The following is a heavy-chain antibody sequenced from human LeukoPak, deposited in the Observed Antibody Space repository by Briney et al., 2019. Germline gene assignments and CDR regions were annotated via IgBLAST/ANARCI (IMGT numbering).Heavy chain of an antibody. CDR1: GYTFTGYY. V-gene: IGHV1-8*02. Sequence: SVKVSCKASGYTFTGYYMHWVRQAPGQGLEWMGWMNPNSGNTGYAQKFQGRVTMTRNTSISTAYMELSSLRSEDTAVYYCARGVKWLRRIVDYWGQGTLVTVSS. CDR2: MNPNSGNT. J-gene: IGHJ4*02. CDR3: ARGVKWLRRIVDY. D-gene: IGHD5-12*01.